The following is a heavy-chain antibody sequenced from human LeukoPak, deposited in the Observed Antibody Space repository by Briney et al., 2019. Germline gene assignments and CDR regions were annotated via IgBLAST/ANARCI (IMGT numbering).Heavy chain of an antibody. CDR2: IFYSVST. V-gene: IGHV4-39*01. D-gene: IGHD2-21*02. CDR1: RGSTCSSRYS. J-gene: IGHJ2*01. CDR3: ARQVPSDLRIVVVTSDWYFDL. Sequence: PLGSPCLSRAVSRGSTCSSRYSSGWIRQPPGKGRECIGTIFYSVSTLYSPPLMRPVTIAVDTSKNRYSLNLISVTAAHTALYYCARQVPSDLRIVVVTSDWYFDLWGRGTLVTVSS.